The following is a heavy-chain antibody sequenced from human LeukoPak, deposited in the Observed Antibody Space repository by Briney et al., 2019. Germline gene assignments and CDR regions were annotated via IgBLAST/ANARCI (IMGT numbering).Heavy chain of an antibody. Sequence: SQTLSLTCAISGDSVSSNSAVWNWIRQSPSRGLEWLGRTYYRSKWYNDYAVSVKSRITINSDTSKNQFSLKLSSVTAADTAVYYCARTSHTIFGVVFDYWGQGTLVTVSS. D-gene: IGHD3-3*01. J-gene: IGHJ4*02. CDR3: ARTSHTIFGVVFDY. V-gene: IGHV6-1*01. CDR1: GDSVSSNSAV. CDR2: TYYRSKWYN.